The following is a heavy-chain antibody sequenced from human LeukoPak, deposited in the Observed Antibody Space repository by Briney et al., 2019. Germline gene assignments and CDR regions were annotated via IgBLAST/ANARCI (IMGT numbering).Heavy chain of an antibody. J-gene: IGHJ4*02. Sequence: SSETLSLTCSVCGGSISSGDYYWSWIRQPTGKGLEWIGYIYYSGSTYYNPSLKSRVTISVDTSKNQFSLKLSSVTAADTAVYYCARDLRDTGFAYWGQGTLVTVSS. CDR3: ARDLRDTGFAY. CDR2: IYYSGST. CDR1: GGSISSGDYY. V-gene: IGHV4-30-4*08. D-gene: IGHD5-18*01.